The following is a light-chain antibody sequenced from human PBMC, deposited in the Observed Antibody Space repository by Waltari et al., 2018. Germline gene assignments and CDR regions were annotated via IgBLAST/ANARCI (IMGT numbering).Light chain of an antibody. V-gene: IGLV1-36*01. Sequence: QSVLTQPPSVSEAPRQRVTISCSGSSSNIGNNAVNWYQQPPGKAPKHLIYYDDLRPPGVSDRFSGSKSGTSASLAISGLQSDDEADYYCAAWDDSLNGVVFGGGTKLTVL. J-gene: IGLJ2*01. CDR1: SSNIGNNA. CDR2: YDD. CDR3: AAWDDSLNGVV.